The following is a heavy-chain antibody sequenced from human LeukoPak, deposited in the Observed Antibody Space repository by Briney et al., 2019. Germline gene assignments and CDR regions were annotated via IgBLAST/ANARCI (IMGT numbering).Heavy chain of an antibody. D-gene: IGHD2-15*01. CDR1: GFTFSSYW. CDR3: AREGCSGGSCYHNWFDP. Sequence: GGSLRLSCAASGFTFSSYWMSWVRQAPGKGLEWVANINQDGSEKYYVDSVKGRFTISRNNTKNSLYLQMNSLRAENTAVYYCAREGCSGGSCYHNWFDPWGQGTLVTVSS. CDR2: INQDGSEK. V-gene: IGHV3-7*01. J-gene: IGHJ5*02.